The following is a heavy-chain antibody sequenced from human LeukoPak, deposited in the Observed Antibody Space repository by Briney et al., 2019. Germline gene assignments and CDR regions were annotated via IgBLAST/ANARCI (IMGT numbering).Heavy chain of an antibody. CDR3: AKVGSGWYYFDY. D-gene: IGHD6-19*01. CDR1: GFTFSSYA. J-gene: IGHJ4*02. V-gene: IGHV3-23*01. Sequence: GGSLRLSCAASGFTFSSYAMSWVRQAPGKGLEWVSAISGSGGNTYYADSVKGRFTISRDNSKNTLYLQMNSLRAEDTAVYYCAKVGSGWYYFDYWGQGTLVTVSS. CDR2: ISGSGGNT.